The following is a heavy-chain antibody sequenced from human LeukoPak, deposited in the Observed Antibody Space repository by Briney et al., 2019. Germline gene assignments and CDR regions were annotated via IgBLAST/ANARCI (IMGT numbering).Heavy chain of an antibody. V-gene: IGHV3-53*01. CDR3: ARFSGPGMQHYYMDV. CDR2: IFSGGTT. CDR1: GFSVSMKY. D-gene: IGHD3-10*01. Sequence: PGESLRLSCAASGFSVSMKYMTWVRQAPGKGLEWVSVIFSGGTTYYADSVKGRFTVSRDNSKNMMYLQMNGLRAEDAAVYYCARFSGPGMQHYYMDVWGTGTTVTVSS. J-gene: IGHJ6*03.